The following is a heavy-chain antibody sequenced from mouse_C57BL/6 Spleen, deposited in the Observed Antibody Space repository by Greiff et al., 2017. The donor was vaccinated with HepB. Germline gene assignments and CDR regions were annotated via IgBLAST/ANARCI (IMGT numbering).Heavy chain of an antibody. CDR3: ARRHDGYYYFDY. Sequence: EVKLVESGGGLVKPGGSLKLSCAASGFTFSDYGMHWVRQAPEKGLEWVAYISSGSSTIYYADTVKGRFTISRDNAKNTLFLQMTSLRSEDTAMYYCARRHDGYYYFDYWGQGTTLTVSS. D-gene: IGHD2-3*01. J-gene: IGHJ2*01. CDR2: ISSGSSTI. V-gene: IGHV5-17*01. CDR1: GFTFSDYG.